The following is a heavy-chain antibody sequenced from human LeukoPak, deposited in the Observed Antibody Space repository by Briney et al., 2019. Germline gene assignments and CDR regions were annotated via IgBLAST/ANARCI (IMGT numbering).Heavy chain of an antibody. Sequence: SETLSLTCTVSGCSISSYYWSWIRQPPGKGLEWIGYIYYSGSTNYNPSLKSRVTISVDTSKNQFSLKLSSVTAADTAVYYCARRTGYYDGFDYWGQGTLVTVSS. CDR1: GCSISSYY. CDR3: ARRTGYYDGFDY. V-gene: IGHV4-59*01. CDR2: IYYSGST. J-gene: IGHJ4*02. D-gene: IGHD3/OR15-3a*01.